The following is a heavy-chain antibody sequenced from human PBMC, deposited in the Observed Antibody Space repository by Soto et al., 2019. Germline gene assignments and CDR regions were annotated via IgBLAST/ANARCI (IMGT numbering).Heavy chain of an antibody. J-gene: IGHJ4*02. CDR3: ARDGEGF. V-gene: IGHV3-74*01. Sequence: EVQLVESGGGLGQPGGSLRLSCAASGFTFSSNWMHWVRRVPGRGLVWVSRINTDGSRTSYEDSVEGRFTISRDNAKNTVYLQMSSLRAEDTAVYYCARDGEGFWGQGTLVTVS. D-gene: IGHD2-21*01. CDR2: INTDGSRT. CDR1: GFTFSSNW.